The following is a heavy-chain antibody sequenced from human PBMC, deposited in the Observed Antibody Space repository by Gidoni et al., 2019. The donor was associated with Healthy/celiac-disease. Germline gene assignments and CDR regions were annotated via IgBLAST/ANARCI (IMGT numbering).Heavy chain of an antibody. J-gene: IGHJ6*02. CDR3: ARETVTPYYYYGMDV. Sequence: QVQLVQSGAEVKKPGYSVTVSCKASGGTFSSYAIGWVRQAPGQGLAWVGGIIPIFVTANYAQKFQGRVTITADESTSTAYMELSSLRSEDTAVYYCARETVTPYYYYGMDVWVQGTTVTVSS. D-gene: IGHD4-4*01. V-gene: IGHV1-69*01. CDR1: GGTFSSYA. CDR2: IIPIFVTA.